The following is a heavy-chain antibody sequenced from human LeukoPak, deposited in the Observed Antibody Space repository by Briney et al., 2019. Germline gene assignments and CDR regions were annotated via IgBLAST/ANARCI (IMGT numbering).Heavy chain of an antibody. CDR1: GFTFDDYG. CDR3: ARATPPSWSGYYSFDY. V-gene: IGHV3-20*04. Sequence: PERSLGLSCAASGFTFDDYGMSWVRQAPGKGLDWVSGINWNGGSTGYADSVKGRFTISRDNAKNSPYLQMNSLRAEDTALYYCARATPPSWSGYYSFDYWGQGTLVTVSS. CDR2: INWNGGST. D-gene: IGHD3-3*01. J-gene: IGHJ4*02.